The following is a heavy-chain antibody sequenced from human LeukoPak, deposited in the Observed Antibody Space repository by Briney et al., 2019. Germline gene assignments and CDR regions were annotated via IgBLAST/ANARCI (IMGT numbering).Heavy chain of an antibody. J-gene: IGHJ6*02. D-gene: IGHD1-14*01. Sequence: GGSLRLSCAASGFTFSSYSMNWVRQAPGKGLEWVSYISSSSSTIYYADSVKGRFTISRDNSKNTLYLQMNSLRAEDTAVYYCAREISPERSGYYYGMDVWGQGTTVTVSS. V-gene: IGHV3-48*01. CDR3: AREISPERSGYYYGMDV. CDR1: GFTFSSYS. CDR2: ISSSSSTI.